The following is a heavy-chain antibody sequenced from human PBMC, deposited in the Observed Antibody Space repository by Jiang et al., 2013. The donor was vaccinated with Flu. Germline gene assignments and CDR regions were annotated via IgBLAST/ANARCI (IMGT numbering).Heavy chain of an antibody. Sequence: LLKPSETLSLTCTVSGGISNYYWSWIRQPPGKRLEWIGYISYSGTTNYNPSLKSRVTILLDTSKKQYSLSLSSVTAADTAVYCCARRGPALTFDYWGRGTLVTVSS. CDR3: ARRGPALTFDY. CDR1: GGISNYY. CDR2: ISYSGTT. V-gene: IGHV4-59*08. J-gene: IGHJ4*02.